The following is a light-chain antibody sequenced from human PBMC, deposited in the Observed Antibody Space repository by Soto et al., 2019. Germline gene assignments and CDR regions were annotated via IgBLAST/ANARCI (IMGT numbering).Light chain of an antibody. CDR1: QSVNSD. CDR2: DAS. J-gene: IGKJ5*01. CDR3: QQRSNWPIT. Sequence: EIVLTQSPATRSLSPGQRATLSCRASQSVNSDLAWYQQKPGQAPRLLIYDASSRATGIPARFSGSGSGTDFTLTISSLEPEDFAAYFCQQRSNWPITFGQGTRLEIK. V-gene: IGKV3-11*01.